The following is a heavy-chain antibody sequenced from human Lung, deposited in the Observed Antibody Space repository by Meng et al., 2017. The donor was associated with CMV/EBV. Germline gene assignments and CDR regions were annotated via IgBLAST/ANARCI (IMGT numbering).Heavy chain of an antibody. CDR1: GYTFTAHY. V-gene: IGHV1-2*02. D-gene: IGHD7-27*01. Sequence: ASVTVSCKASGYTFTAHYFHGGRQAPGQGLEWMGWIHPHRGDTNYAQQFQGRVTLTRDTSINTGYMELTRLTSDDTAVYYCARDNNWGPDYWGQGTLVTVSS. CDR2: IHPHRGDT. CDR3: ARDNNWGPDY. J-gene: IGHJ4*02.